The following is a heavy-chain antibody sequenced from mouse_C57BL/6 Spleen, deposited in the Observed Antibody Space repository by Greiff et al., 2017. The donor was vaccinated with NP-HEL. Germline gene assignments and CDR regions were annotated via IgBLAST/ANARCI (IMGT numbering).Heavy chain of an antibody. CDR3: AAGSRGASWFAY. D-gene: IGHD1-1*01. V-gene: IGHV1-82*01. J-gene: IGHJ3*01. Sequence: QVQLKESGPELVKPGASVKISCKASGYAFSSSWMNWVKQRPGKGLEWIGRIYPGDGDTNYNGKFKGKATLTADKSSSTAYMQLSSLTSEDSAVYFCAAGSRGASWFAYWGQGTLVTVSA. CDR1: GYAFSSSW. CDR2: IYPGDGDT.